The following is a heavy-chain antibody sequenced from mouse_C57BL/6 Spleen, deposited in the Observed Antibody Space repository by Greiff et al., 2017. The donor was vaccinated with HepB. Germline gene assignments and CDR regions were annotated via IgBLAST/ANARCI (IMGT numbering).Heavy chain of an antibody. Sequence: QVQLQQPGAELVMPGASVKLSCKASGYTFTSYWMHWVKQRPGQGLEWIGEIDPSDSYTNYNQKFKGKSTLTVDKSSSTAYMQLSSLTSEDSAVYYCARRDGSSYGYFDVWGTGITVTVSS. D-gene: IGHD1-1*01. J-gene: IGHJ1*03. CDR2: IDPSDSYT. V-gene: IGHV1-69*01. CDR3: ARRDGSSYGYFDV. CDR1: GYTFTSYW.